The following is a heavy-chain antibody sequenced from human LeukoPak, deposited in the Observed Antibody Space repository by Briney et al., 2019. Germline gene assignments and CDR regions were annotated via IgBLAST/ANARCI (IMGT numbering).Heavy chain of an antibody. CDR2: IYYSGST. CDR3: ATRYLRYGDYAYPLDY. D-gene: IGHD4-17*01. V-gene: IGHV4-59*06. CDR1: GGSISSYY. Sequence: KTSETLSLTCTVSGGSISSYYWSWIRQPPGKGLEWIGYIYYSGSTYYNPSLKSRVTISVDTSKNQFSLKLSSVTAADTAVYYCATRYLRYGDYAYPLDYWGQGTLVTVSS. J-gene: IGHJ4*02.